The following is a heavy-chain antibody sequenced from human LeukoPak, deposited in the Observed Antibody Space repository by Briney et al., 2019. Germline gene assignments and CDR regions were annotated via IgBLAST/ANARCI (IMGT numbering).Heavy chain of an antibody. D-gene: IGHD2-15*01. V-gene: IGHV3-33*01. Sequence: GGSLRLSCAASGFIFSSYGMHWARQAPGKGLEWVAVIWYDGSKRNYADSVKGRFTISRDNSKNTLYLQMNSLRVEDTAVYYCAREDCSGGSCYFEYWGQGTLVTVSS. CDR1: GFIFSSYG. CDR2: IWYDGSKR. CDR3: AREDCSGGSCYFEY. J-gene: IGHJ4*02.